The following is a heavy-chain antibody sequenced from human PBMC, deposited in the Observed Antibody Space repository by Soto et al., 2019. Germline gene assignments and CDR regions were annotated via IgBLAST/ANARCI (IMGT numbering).Heavy chain of an antibody. CDR2: MNPTSGNT. D-gene: IGHD2-2*01. J-gene: IGHJ3*01. CDR1: GYTFTDYD. V-gene: IGHV1-8*01. Sequence: QVQLVQSGAEVRRPGTSVMVSCKTSGYTFTDYDINWVRQATGQRIEWMGWMNPTSGNTGYAQKFQGRVSMTRNTATSTAYMALSSLRSDDTAIYYCARDSSTTNPVWGQGTMVTVSS. CDR3: ARDSSTTNPV.